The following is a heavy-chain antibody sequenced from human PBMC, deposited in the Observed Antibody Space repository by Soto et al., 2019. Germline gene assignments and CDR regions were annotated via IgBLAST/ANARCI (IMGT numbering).Heavy chain of an antibody. V-gene: IGHV3-48*03. D-gene: IGHD1-26*01. CDR2: ISNSGSTI. J-gene: IGHJ4*02. CDR1: GFTFSSHE. CDR3: AGGVMYSGSYQD. Sequence: GSLRLSCAASGFTFSSHEMAWVRQAPGKGLEWVSYISNSGSTIKYADSVKGRFTISRDNAKNSLYLQMNSLRAEDTAVYYCAGGVMYSGSYQDWGLGSLVTVSS.